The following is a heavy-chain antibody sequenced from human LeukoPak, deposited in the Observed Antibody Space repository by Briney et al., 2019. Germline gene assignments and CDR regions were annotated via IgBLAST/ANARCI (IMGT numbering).Heavy chain of an antibody. CDR3: AREGLAARRGAFDI. CDR2: IYYSGST. CDR1: GGSISSSSYY. V-gene: IGHV4-39*07. Sequence: PSETLSLTCTVSGGSISSSSYYWGWIRQPPGKGLEWIGSIYYSGSTYYNPSLKSRVTISVDTSKNQFSLKLSSVTAADTAVYYCAREGLAARRGAFDIWGQGTVVSVSS. D-gene: IGHD6-6*01. J-gene: IGHJ3*02.